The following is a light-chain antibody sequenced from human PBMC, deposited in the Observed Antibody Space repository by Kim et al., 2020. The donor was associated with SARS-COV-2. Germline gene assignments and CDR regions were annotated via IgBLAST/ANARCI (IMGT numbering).Light chain of an antibody. CDR1: SSTIEAVYD. Sequence: GRRVTITRTGSSSTIEAVYDIHWYKQLPGTAPKLLICGNSDRPSGVPHRFSGSKSGTPASLAITGLQAEDEADYYCQSYDSSLEVVFGGGTQLTVL. CDR3: QSYDSSLEVV. CDR2: GNS. J-gene: IGLJ2*01. V-gene: IGLV1-40*01.